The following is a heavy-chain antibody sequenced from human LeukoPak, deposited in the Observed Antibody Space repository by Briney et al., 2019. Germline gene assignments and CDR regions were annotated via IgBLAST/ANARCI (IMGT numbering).Heavy chain of an antibody. D-gene: IGHD5-12*01. Sequence: GGSLRLSCAASGFTFSSYAMSWVRQAPGKGLVWVSRMYGDMRDISYADSVKGRFTISRDNAKNTVYLQMNSLRGEDTAVYYCARDLGLRGSTWGQGTLVTVSS. J-gene: IGHJ5*02. CDR1: GFTFSSYA. CDR2: MYGDMRDI. CDR3: ARDLGLRGST. V-gene: IGHV3-74*01.